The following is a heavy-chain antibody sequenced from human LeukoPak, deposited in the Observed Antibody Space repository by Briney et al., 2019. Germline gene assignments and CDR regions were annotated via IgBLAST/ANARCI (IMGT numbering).Heavy chain of an antibody. Sequence: LGGSLRLSCAASGFNFDVSAMHWVRQVPGKGLEWVSLITWNGASTYYADSVEGRFTISRDNSKNTLYLQMTSLKTEDTAVYYCAKDYGDYWAFDYWGQGTLVTVSS. CDR2: ITWNGAST. CDR1: GFNFDVSA. V-gene: IGHV3-43D*03. D-gene: IGHD4-17*01. J-gene: IGHJ4*02. CDR3: AKDYGDYWAFDY.